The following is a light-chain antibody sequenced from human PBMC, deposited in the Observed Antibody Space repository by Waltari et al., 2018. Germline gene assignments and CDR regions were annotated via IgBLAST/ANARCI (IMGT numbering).Light chain of an antibody. CDR3: CSFAGSNTYV. J-gene: IGLJ1*01. CDR1: SSDVGNYNA. CDR2: EGS. Sequence: HSALTQPVSVSGSPGQSITISCTGASSDVGNYNAVSWYQQYPGKAPKLIIYEGSKRPPGVSNRFSGSKSGNTGSLTISGLQVEDEADYYCCSFAGSNTYVLGTGTKVSVL. V-gene: IGLV2-23*01.